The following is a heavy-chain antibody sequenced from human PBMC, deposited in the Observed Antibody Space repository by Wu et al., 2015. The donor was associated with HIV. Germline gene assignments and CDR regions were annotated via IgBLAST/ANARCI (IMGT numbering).Heavy chain of an antibody. CDR2: INPSGGST. Sequence: QVQLVQSGAEVKKPGLSEGSCKASGYTFTGYYMHWVRQAPGQGLEWMGIINPSGGSTSYAQKFQGRVTMTRDTSTSTVYMELSSLRSEDTAVYYCARDVADIVVVPAATQPSGMDVWGQGTTVTVSS. V-gene: IGHV1-46*01. J-gene: IGHJ6*02. CDR3: ARDVADIVVVPAATQPSGMDV. CDR1: GYTFTGYY. D-gene: IGHD2-2*01.